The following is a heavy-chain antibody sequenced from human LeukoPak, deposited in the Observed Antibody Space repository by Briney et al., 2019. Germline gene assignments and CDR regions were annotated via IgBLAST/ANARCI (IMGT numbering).Heavy chain of an antibody. Sequence: PGGSLRLSCAASGFTFSTYALSWVRQAPGKGLEWVSSISGSGGSTDYADSVKGRFTLSRGNFENTLYLRMSSLRADDTAIYHCARAGKAAAFDYWGQGTLVTVSS. D-gene: IGHD2-15*01. V-gene: IGHV3-23*01. CDR2: ISGSGGST. J-gene: IGHJ4*02. CDR1: GFTFSTYA. CDR3: ARAGKAAAFDY.